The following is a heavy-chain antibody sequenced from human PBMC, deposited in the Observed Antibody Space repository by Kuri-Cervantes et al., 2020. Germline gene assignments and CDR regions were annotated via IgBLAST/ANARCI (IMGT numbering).Heavy chain of an antibody. D-gene: IGHD3-10*01. V-gene: IGHV3-74*01. CDR2: INSDGSST. CDR3: ARDREPYGSGSCDY. Sequence: GESLKISCAASGFTFSSYWMHWVRQVPGKGLVYVSRINSDGSSTSYVDSVKGRFTISRDNAKNTLYLQMNSLRAEDTAVYYCARDREPYGSGSCDYWGQGTLVTVSS. J-gene: IGHJ4*02. CDR1: GFTFSSYW.